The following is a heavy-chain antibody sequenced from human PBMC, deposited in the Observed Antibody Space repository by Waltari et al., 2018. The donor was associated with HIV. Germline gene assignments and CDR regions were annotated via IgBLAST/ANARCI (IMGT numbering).Heavy chain of an antibody. Sequence: EVQLVESGGGFVQPGGSLRLSCAASGFSVNRNYMSWVRQAPGSGLSCVLLSCRGGTTQYAESVRCIITIFGDKSKNTLYVQVISLRGEATAVYYWALDPFSGWGNRWQSPHWGQGTLFTVSS. CDR2: SCRGGTT. J-gene: IGHJ4*02. D-gene: IGHD1-26*01. V-gene: IGHV3-66*01. CDR1: GFSVNRNY. CDR3: ALDPFSGWGNRWQSPH.